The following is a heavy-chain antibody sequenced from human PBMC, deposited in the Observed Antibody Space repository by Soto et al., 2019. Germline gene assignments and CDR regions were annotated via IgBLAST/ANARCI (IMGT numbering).Heavy chain of an antibody. J-gene: IGHJ5*02. CDR3: AREGGYSYASRSGNWFDP. D-gene: IGHD5-18*01. V-gene: IGHV1-18*01. CDR2: ISAYNGNT. CDR1: GYTFTSYG. Sequence: QVQLVQSGAEVKKPGASVKVSCKASGYTFTSYGISWVRQAPGQGLEWMGWISAYNGNTNYAQKLQGRVTMTTDTXTXTXXMELRSLRSDDTAVYYCAREGGYSYASRSGNWFDPWGQGTLVTVSS.